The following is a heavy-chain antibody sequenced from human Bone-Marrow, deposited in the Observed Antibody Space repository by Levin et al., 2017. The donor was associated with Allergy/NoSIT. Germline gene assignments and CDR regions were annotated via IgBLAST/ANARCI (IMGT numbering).Heavy chain of an antibody. Sequence: GASVKVSCAASGFTFSNSWMSWVRQAPGKGLEWVANMKHDGSEKYYVDSVKGRFTISRDNAQNSLYLQMNSLRAEDTAVYYCQRGAQYFDLWGRGTLVTVSS. CDR3: QRGAQYFDL. V-gene: IGHV3-7*01. J-gene: IGHJ2*01. CDR1: GFTFSNSW. CDR2: MKHDGSEK.